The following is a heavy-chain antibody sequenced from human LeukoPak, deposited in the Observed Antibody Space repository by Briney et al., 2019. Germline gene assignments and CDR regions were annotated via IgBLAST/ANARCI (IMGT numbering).Heavy chain of an antibody. D-gene: IGHD1-26*01. J-gene: IGHJ3*02. CDR1: GFTFSSYA. CDR2: ISGSGGST. V-gene: IGHV3-23*01. CDR3: ARIEWERPGRAFDI. Sequence: GGSLRLSCAASGFTFSSYAMSWVRQAPGKGLEWVSAISGSGGSTYYADSVKGRFTISRDNSKNTLYLQMNSLRAEDMAVYYCARIEWERPGRAFDIWGQGTMVTVSS.